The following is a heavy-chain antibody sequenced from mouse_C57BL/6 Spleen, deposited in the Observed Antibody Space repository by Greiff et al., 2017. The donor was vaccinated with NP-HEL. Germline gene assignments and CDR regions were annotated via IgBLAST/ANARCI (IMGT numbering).Heavy chain of an antibody. CDR3: ARDYDYDPFAY. D-gene: IGHD2-4*01. J-gene: IGHJ3*01. V-gene: IGHV8-12*01. CDR1: GFSLSTSGMG. Sequence: QVTLKVCGPGILQSSQTLSLTCSFSGFSLSTSGMGVSWIRQPSGKGLEWLAHIYWDDDKRYNPSLKSRLTISKDTSRNQVFLKITSVDTADTATYYCARDYDYDPFAYWGQGTLVTVSA. CDR2: IYWDDDK.